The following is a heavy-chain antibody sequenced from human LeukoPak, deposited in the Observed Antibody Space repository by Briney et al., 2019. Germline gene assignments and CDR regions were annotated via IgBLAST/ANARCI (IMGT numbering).Heavy chain of an antibody. CDR1: GFTFSSYS. Sequence: PGGSLRLSCAASGFTFSSYSMNWVRQAPGKGLEWVSSISSSSSYIYYADSVKGRFTISRDNAKNSLYLQMNSLRAEDTAVYYCARDRITMVREVILFDPWGQGTLVTVSS. J-gene: IGHJ5*02. V-gene: IGHV3-21*01. D-gene: IGHD3-10*01. CDR3: ARDRITMVREVILFDP. CDR2: ISSSSSYI.